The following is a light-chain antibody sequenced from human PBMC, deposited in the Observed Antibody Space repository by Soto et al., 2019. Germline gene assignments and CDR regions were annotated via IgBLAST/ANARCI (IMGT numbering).Light chain of an antibody. CDR1: QSVSSSS. J-gene: IGKJ1*01. Sequence: TVLTQSPGTLSLSPGERATLSCRASQSVSSSSLAWYQQKPGQAPRLLIYRASSRATGIPDRFSGSGSGTDFALTISRREPEDYAVYYCQQYGSSPPSWTFGQGTKVEIK. CDR2: RAS. CDR3: QQYGSSPPSWT. V-gene: IGKV3-20*01.